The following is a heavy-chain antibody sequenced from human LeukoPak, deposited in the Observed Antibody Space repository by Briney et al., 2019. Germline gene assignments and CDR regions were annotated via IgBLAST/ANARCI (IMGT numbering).Heavy chain of an antibody. D-gene: IGHD3-22*01. CDR2: ISAYNGNT. CDR3: ARGSPPRRNYDSRGYYSYYFDY. V-gene: IGHV1-18*01. CDR1: GYTFTSYG. Sequence: ASVKVSCKASGYTFTSYGISWVRQAPGQGLEWMGWISAYNGNTHCAQKLQGRVTMTTDTSTSTVYMELRSLRSDDTAVYYCARGSPPRRNYDSRGYYSYYFDYWGQGTLVTVSS. J-gene: IGHJ4*02.